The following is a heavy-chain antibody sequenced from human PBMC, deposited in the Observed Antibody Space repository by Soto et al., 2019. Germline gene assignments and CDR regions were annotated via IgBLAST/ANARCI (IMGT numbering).Heavy chain of an antibody. CDR2: IYWDDDK. V-gene: IGHV2-5*02. J-gene: IGHJ4*02. Sequence: QITLKESGPTLVRPAQTLTLTCGFSGFSLSSYGMGVAWIRQPPGKALEWLALIYWDDDKRYSPSLKDRLAISKDTSSNQVVLTITNMDPGDTATYFCAHACDYDLLTFDHWGPGTLVTVSS. CDR3: AHACDYDLLTFDH. D-gene: IGHD4-17*01. CDR1: GFSLSSYGMG.